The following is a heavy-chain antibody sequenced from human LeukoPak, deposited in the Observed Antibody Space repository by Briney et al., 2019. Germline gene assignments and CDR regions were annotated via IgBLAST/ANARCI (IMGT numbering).Heavy chain of an antibody. Sequence: SVKVSCKASGGTFSSYAISWVRQAPGQGLEWMGGIIPIFGTANYAQKFQGRVTITADESTSTAYMELSSLRSEDTAVYYCARARGSYSIEGYYFDYWGRGTLVTVSS. CDR2: IIPIFGTA. V-gene: IGHV1-69*13. D-gene: IGHD1-26*01. CDR3: ARARGSYSIEGYYFDY. J-gene: IGHJ4*02. CDR1: GGTFSSYA.